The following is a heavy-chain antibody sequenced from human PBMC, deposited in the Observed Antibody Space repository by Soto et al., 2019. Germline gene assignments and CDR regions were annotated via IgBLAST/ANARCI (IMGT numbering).Heavy chain of an antibody. V-gene: IGHV1-24*01. CDR2: FDPEDGET. CDR3: ATVKLRFLEWLFGLVY. D-gene: IGHD3-3*01. J-gene: IGHJ4*02. CDR1: GYTLTELS. Sequence: ASVKVSCKVSGYTLTELSMHWVRQAPGKGLEWMGGFDPEDGETIYAQKFQGRVTMTEDTSTDTAYMELSSLRSEDTAVYYCATVKLRFLEWLFGLVYWGQGTLVAVFS.